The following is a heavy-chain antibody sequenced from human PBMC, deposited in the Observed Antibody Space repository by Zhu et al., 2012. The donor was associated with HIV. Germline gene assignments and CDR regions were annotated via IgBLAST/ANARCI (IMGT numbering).Heavy chain of an antibody. CDR1: GGSMSSHY. CDR3: ARSVKGQLVFDS. J-gene: IGHJ4*02. Sequence: QVQLQQWGAGLLKPSETLSLTCTVSGGSMSSHYWNWVRQPPGKGLQWIGYMYSSGSTKYNFSLKSRVAISLDMSKNQFSLNLSSVTTADTAVYYCARSVKGQLVFDSWGQGALVTVSS. V-gene: IGHV4-59*11. CDR2: MYSSGST. D-gene: IGHD1-1*01.